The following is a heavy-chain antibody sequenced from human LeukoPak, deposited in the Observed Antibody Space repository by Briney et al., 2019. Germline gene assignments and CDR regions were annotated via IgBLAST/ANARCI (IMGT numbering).Heavy chain of an antibody. J-gene: IGHJ3*02. CDR1: GYTFTSYG. CDR3: ARSLSPSYDYVWGSYRYPAFDI. Sequence: GASVKVSCKASGYTFTSYGISWVRQAPGQGLEWMGWISAYNGNTNHAQKLQGRVTMTTDTSTSTAYMELRSLRSDDTAVYYCARSLSPSYDYVWGSYRYPAFDIWGQGTMVTVSS. CDR2: ISAYNGNT. V-gene: IGHV1-18*04. D-gene: IGHD3-16*02.